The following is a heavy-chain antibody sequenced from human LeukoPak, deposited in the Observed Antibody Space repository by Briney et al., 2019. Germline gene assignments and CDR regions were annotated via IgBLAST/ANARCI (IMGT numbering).Heavy chain of an antibody. V-gene: IGHV3-7*01. CDR3: ARDHGSMVRGVIGRSSDYYYHYYMDV. CDR1: GFTFGNFW. J-gene: IGHJ6*03. Sequence: GGSLRLSCAASGFTFGNFWMSWVRKAPGKGLGGLAKKKKDGREKYYVDSGKVRFTISTDNAKNSLYLQMNSLRAEDTAVYYCARDHGSMVRGVIGRSSDYYYHYYMDVWGKGTTVTVSS. CDR2: KKKDGREK. D-gene: IGHD3-10*01.